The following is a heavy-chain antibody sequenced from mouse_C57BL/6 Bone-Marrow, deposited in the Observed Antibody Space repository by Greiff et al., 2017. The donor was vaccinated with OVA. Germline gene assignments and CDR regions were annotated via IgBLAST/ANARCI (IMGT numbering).Heavy chain of an antibody. CDR1: GYTFTSYG. J-gene: IGHJ3*01. V-gene: IGHV1-81*01. CDR2: IYPRSGNT. D-gene: IGHD3-2*01. CDR3: ARTADSPFAY. Sequence: QVQLQQSGAELARPGASVKLSCKASGYTFTSYGISWVKQRTGQGLEWIGEIYPRSGNTYHNEKFKGKATLTADKSSSTAYMELRSLTSEDSAVYFCARTADSPFAYWGQGTLVTVSA.